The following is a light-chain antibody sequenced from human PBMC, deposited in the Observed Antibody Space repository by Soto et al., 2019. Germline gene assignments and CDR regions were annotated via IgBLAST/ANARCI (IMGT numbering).Light chain of an antibody. CDR3: QVWASTSDQYV. V-gene: IGLV3-21*02. Sequence: SYELARRPSEAGAPGQTASISCGGNNIGSRSVHWYQQKPGQAPVLVVYDDRDRPSGIPERFAGSNSGNTATLTISRVEAGDEADYYCQVWASTSDQYVFGTGTKVTV. J-gene: IGLJ1*01. CDR2: DDR. CDR1: NIGSRS.